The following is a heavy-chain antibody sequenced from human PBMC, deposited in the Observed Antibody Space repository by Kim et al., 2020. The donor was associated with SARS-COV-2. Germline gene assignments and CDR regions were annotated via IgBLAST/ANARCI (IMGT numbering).Heavy chain of an antibody. D-gene: IGHD3-3*01. J-gene: IGHJ6*02. V-gene: IGHV3-30*18. CDR3: AKDQQYYDFWSGYFSGLDDAENYYNYGMDI. CDR1: GFTFSSYG. Sequence: GGSLRLSCAASGFTFSSYGMHWVRQAPGKGLEWVAVISYDGSNKYYADSVKGRFTISRDNSKNTLYLQMNSLRAEDTAVYYCAKDQQYYDFWSGYFSGLDDAENYYNYGMDICGQGTTVTVSS. CDR2: ISYDGSNK.